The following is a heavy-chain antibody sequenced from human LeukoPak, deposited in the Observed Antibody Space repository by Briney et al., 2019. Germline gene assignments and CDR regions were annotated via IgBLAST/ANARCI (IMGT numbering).Heavy chain of an antibody. J-gene: IGHJ4*02. CDR3: ARERYCSGGSCYPATHYFDY. CDR1: GGSISSGGYY. CDR2: IYHSGST. Sequence: PSQTLSLTCTVSGGSISSGGYYWSWIRQPPGKGLEWIGYIYHSGSTYYNPSLKSRVTISVDRSKNQFSLKLSSVTAADTAVYYCARERYCSGGSCYPATHYFDYWGQGTLVTVSS. V-gene: IGHV4-30-2*01. D-gene: IGHD2-15*01.